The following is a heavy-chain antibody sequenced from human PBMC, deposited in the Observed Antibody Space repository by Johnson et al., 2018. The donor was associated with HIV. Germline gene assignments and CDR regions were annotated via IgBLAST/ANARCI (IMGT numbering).Heavy chain of an antibody. D-gene: IGHD3-10*01. CDR2: INSDGSST. CDR1: GFTFDDHG. Sequence: VQLVESGGGVERPGGSLRLSCAGSGFTFDDHGMSWVRQVPGKGLVWVSRINSDGSSTSYADSVKGRFTISRDNAKNTLYLQMDSLGAGDTAVYYCAKELTYYYGSGSYPSGLDAFDIWGQGTMVTVSS. J-gene: IGHJ3*02. V-gene: IGHV3-20*04. CDR3: AKELTYYYGSGSYPSGLDAFDI.